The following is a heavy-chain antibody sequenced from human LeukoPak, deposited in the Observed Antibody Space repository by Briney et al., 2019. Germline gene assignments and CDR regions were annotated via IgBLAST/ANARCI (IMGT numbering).Heavy chain of an antibody. CDR1: GGSISSYY. Sequence: ASETLSLTCTVSGGSISSYYWSWIRQPAGKGLEWIGRIYTSGSTNYNPSLKSRVTMSVDTSKNQFSLELSSVTAADAAVYYCARKPIVNSAWYYFDYWGQGTLVTVSS. J-gene: IGHJ4*02. D-gene: IGHD3-22*01. V-gene: IGHV4-4*07. CDR3: ARKPIVNSAWYYFDY. CDR2: IYTSGST.